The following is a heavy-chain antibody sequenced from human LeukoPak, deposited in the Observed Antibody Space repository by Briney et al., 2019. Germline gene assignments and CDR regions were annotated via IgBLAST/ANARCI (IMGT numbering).Heavy chain of an antibody. V-gene: IGHV4-59*01. Sequence: TLXXXCXVSGGSISSYYWSWIRQPPGKGLEWIGYIYYSGSTNYNPSLKSRVTISVDTSKNQFSLKLSSVTAADTAVYYCGRDPIRSGAFDIWGQGTMVTVSS. CDR2: IYYSGST. CDR3: GRDPIRSGAFDI. J-gene: IGHJ3*02. CDR1: GGSISSYY.